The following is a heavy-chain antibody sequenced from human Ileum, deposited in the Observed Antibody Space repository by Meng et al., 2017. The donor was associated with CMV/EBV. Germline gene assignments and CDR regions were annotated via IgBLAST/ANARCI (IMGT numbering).Heavy chain of an antibody. D-gene: IGHD3-22*01. CDR1: GIRLSVYN. Sequence: AGSLSPSCPVSGIRLSVYNMNWIRQAPGKGLEWISDISNTGGIVHYADSVKGRFTISRDNAKTSLLLQMNSLRAEDTAVYYCAREDRWLPYYYGLDVWGQGTTVTVSS. CDR3: AREDRWLPYYYGLDV. CDR2: ISNTGGIV. J-gene: IGHJ6*02. V-gene: IGHV3-11*01.